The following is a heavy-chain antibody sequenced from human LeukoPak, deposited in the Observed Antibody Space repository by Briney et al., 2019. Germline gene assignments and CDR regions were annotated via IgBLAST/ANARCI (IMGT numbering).Heavy chain of an antibody. CDR1: GFTVSSDA. J-gene: IGHJ5*02. D-gene: IGHD3-22*01. Sequence: TGGSLRLSCAASGFTVSSDAMSWVRQAPGKGLEWVSAISGSGGSTYYADSVKGRFTISRDNSKNTLYLQMNSLRAEDTALYYCAKGSYYYDIPNWFDPWGQGTLVTVSS. CDR3: AKGSYYYDIPNWFDP. CDR2: ISGSGGST. V-gene: IGHV3-23*01.